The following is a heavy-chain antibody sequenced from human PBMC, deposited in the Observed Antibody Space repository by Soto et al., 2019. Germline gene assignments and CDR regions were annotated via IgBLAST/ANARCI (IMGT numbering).Heavy chain of an antibody. CDR1: GFIVSSNY. Sequence: GGSLRLSCAASGFIVSSNYMSWVRQAPGKGLEWVSIIYNDGSTYYADSGKGRFTISIDNSKNTLYLQILSLRAEDTAVYYCARDSYTGYWGQGTLVTVSS. J-gene: IGHJ4*02. V-gene: IGHV3-66*01. CDR3: ARDSYTGY. D-gene: IGHD4-4*01. CDR2: IYNDGST.